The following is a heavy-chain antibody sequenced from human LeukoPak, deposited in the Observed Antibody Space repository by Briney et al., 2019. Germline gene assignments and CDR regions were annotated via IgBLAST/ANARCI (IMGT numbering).Heavy chain of an antibody. J-gene: IGHJ4*02. CDR3: ARGSIVGAN. CDR1: GYTLTSDD. V-gene: IGHV1-8*03. D-gene: IGHD1-26*01. Sequence: GSVYVSRKASGYTLTSDDINWVPHAPRQGVEWMGWMNPNSGNTGYAQKFQGRVTITRNTSISTDYMELSSLRSEDTAVYYCARGSIVGANWGQGTLVAVSS. CDR2: MNPNSGNT.